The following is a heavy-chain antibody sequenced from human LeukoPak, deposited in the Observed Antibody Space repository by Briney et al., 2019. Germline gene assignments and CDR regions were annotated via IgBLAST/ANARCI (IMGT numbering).Heavy chain of an antibody. CDR1: GFTFSSYA. CDR3: ARESLAYCGGDCSGYYFDY. CDR2: ISYDGSNK. V-gene: IGHV3-30*04. D-gene: IGHD2-21*02. Sequence: GRSLRLSCAASGFTFSSYAMHWVRQAPGKGLEWVAVISYDGSNKYYADSVKGRFTISRDYSKNTLYLQMNSLRAEDAAVYYCARESLAYCGGDCSGYYFDYWGQGTLVTVSS. J-gene: IGHJ4*02.